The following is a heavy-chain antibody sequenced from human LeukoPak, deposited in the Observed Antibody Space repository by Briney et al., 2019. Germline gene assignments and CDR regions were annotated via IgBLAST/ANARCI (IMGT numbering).Heavy chain of an antibody. CDR2: IKSDASNT. CDR3: ARGSYAYSRSWCTFDY. Sequence: GGSQRLFCAASGFTVSSYWTHWARLAPGKGRVWVSYIKSDASNTTFTDSVEGRLTLARNNAKHTLFPQINCQRGKHTGVYYCARGSYAYSRSWCTFDYWGQGTMVTVSS. V-gene: IGHV3-74*01. J-gene: IGHJ4*02. D-gene: IGHD6-13*01. CDR1: GFTVSSYW.